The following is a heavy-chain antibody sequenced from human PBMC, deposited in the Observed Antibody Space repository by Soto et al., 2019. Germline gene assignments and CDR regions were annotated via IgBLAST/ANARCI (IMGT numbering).Heavy chain of an antibody. CDR3: ARGVASGWSPYDY. D-gene: IGHD6-19*01. CDR2: ISYDGSNK. CDR1: GFIFSNYA. V-gene: IGHV3-30-3*01. Sequence: QVQLVESGGGVVRPGTSLRLSCAASGFIFSNYAMHWVRRAPGRGLEWVAVISYDGSNKYNADSVKGRFTISRDNSKNTLYLQMNSLRAEDTAVYYCARGVASGWSPYDYWGQGTVVTVSS. J-gene: IGHJ4*02.